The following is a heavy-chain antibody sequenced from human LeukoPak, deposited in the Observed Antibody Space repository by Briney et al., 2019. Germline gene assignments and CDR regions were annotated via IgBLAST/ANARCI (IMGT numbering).Heavy chain of an antibody. CDR2: IIPIFGTA. J-gene: IGHJ4*02. CDR1: GGTFSSYA. V-gene: IGHV1-69*05. CDR3: ARDSGLGFSSSLGDY. D-gene: IGHD6-13*01. Sequence: GSSVKVSCKASGGTFSSYAISWVRQAPGQGLEWMGRIIPIFGTANYAQKFQGRVTITTDESTSTAYMGLSSLRSEDTAVYYCARDSGLGFSSSLGDYWGQGTLVTVSS.